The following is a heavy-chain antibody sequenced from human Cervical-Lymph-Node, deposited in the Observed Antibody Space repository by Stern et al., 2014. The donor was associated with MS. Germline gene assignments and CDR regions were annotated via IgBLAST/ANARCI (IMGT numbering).Heavy chain of an antibody. CDR2: IYPDDSDT. V-gene: IGHV5-51*01. CDR1: GYSFNLYW. J-gene: IGHJ6*02. Sequence: EVQLVESGAEVKKPGESLTISCKGFGYSFNLYWIAWVRQRPGKGLEWMGIIYPDDSDTGYSPSFQGQVTFSVDKSISTAYLQWSSLKPSDAATYFCARRGMDVWGQGTSVTVSS. CDR3: ARRGMDV.